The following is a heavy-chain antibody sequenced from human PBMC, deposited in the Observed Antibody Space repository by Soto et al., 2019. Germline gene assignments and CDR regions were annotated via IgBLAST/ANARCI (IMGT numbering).Heavy chain of an antibody. D-gene: IGHD5-12*01. V-gene: IGHV3-15*07. CDR1: GYSFKDAW. J-gene: IGHJ4*02. CDR3: TRRPKAGYIRVGPLDF. CDR2: IKSIANGGTT. Sequence: EVNLVESGGGLVKPGGSLRLSCAASGYSFKDAWMNWVRQAPGKGLEWVGRIKSIANGGTTEYAAPVKGRFSISRNDSTFTPSRQRSSRQSEATAGYYCTRRPKAGYIRVGPLDFWGRGTLVTVSA.